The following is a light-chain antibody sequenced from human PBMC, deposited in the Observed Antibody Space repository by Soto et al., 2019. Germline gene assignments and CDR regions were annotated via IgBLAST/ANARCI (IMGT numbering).Light chain of an antibody. J-gene: IGLJ3*02. V-gene: IGLV1-40*01. Sequence: QSVLKQPPSVSGAPGQRVTIFCTGSSSNIGADYDVHWYQQLPGTAPKLLIYGNSNRPSGVPDRFSGSKSGTSASLAITGLQAEDEADYYCQSYDSSLSGVVFGGVTKLTVL. CDR3: QSYDSSLSGVV. CDR2: GNS. CDR1: SSNIGADYD.